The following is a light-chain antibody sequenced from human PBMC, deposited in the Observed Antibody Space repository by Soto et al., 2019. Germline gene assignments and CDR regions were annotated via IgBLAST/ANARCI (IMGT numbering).Light chain of an antibody. Sequence: DIQMTQSPSTLSASVGDRVTITCRASQSISSWLAWYQQKPWKAPKLLIYKASSLESGVPSRFSGSGSGTEFTLTISSLQPDDFATYYCQQYNSYSRTFGQGTKREIK. J-gene: IGKJ2*01. CDR3: QQYNSYSRT. V-gene: IGKV1-5*03. CDR1: QSISSW. CDR2: KAS.